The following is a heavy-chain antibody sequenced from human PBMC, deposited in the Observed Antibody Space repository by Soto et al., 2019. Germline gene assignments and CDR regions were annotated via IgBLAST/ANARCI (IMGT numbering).Heavy chain of an antibody. CDR2: ISSSSSYI. J-gene: IGHJ3*02. V-gene: IGHV3-21*01. D-gene: IGHD6-13*01. Sequence: GGSLRLSCAASGFTFSSYSMNWVRQAPGKGLEWVSSISSSSSYIYYADSVKGRFTISRDNAKNSLYLQMNSLRAEDTAVYYCAREVELVLGAFDIWGQGAMVTVSS. CDR1: GFTFSSYS. CDR3: AREVELVLGAFDI.